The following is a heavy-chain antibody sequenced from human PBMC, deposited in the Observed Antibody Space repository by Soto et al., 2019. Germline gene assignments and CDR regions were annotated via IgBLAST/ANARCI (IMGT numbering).Heavy chain of an antibody. CDR3: ARAAAAGTDYYYGMDV. V-gene: IGHV1-18*01. D-gene: IGHD6-13*01. J-gene: IGHJ6*02. CDR1: GYTFTSYG. CDR2: ISAYNGNT. Sequence: QVQLVQSGAEVKKPGASVKVSCKASGYTFTSYGISWVRQAPGQGLEWMGWISAYNGNTNYAQKLQGRVTMTTDTSTSTAYMELRRLRSDDTAVYYCARAAAAGTDYYYGMDVWGQGTTVTVSS.